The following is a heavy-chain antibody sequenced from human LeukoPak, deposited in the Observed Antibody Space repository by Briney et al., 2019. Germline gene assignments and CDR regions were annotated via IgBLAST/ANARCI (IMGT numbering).Heavy chain of an antibody. CDR2: ISYDGSNK. D-gene: IGHD3-10*01. Sequence: GGSLRLSCTASGFTFTSYAMHWLRQAPGKGLEWVAVISYDGSNKYFADSVKGRFTISRDNSKNTLYLQMNSLRTEDTAMYYCARADGSGSYYSVPFDWGQGTLATVSS. J-gene: IGHJ4*02. CDR3: ARADGSGSYYSVPFD. CDR1: GFTFTSYA. V-gene: IGHV3-30*04.